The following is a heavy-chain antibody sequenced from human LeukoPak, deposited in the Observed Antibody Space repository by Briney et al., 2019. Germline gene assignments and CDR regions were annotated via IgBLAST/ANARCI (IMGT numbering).Heavy chain of an antibody. Sequence: GGSLRLSCAASGFAFSTYSMDWVRQAPGKGLEWVSYISSSSSTIYYADSVKGRFTISRDNAKNSLYLQMNSLRDEDTAVYYCARDRLSSSSWYYDYWGQGTLVTVSS. CDR1: GFAFSTYS. CDR2: ISSSSSTI. J-gene: IGHJ4*02. D-gene: IGHD6-13*01. CDR3: ARDRLSSSSWYYDY. V-gene: IGHV3-48*02.